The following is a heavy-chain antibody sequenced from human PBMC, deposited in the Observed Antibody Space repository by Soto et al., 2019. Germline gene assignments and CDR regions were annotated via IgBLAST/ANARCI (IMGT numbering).Heavy chain of an antibody. V-gene: IGHV3-15*01. CDR2: TKSKVDGGTA. Sequence: GGSLRLSCEASGFTFSNAWMNWVRQGPGKGLEWLGRTKSKVDGGTADYGAATKGRFSISRDDLKNMLYLQMNSLKPDDTAVYYCTTLSYLYYDGMDVWGQGTTVTVSS. CDR3: TTLSYLYYDGMDV. D-gene: IGHD2-2*01. J-gene: IGHJ6*02. CDR1: GFTFSNAW.